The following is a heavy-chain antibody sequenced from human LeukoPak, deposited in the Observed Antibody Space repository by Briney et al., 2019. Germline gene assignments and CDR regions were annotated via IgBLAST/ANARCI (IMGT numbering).Heavy chain of an antibody. J-gene: IGHJ6*03. CDR1: GGSFSGYY. Sequence: SETLSLTCAVYGGSFSGYYWSWIRQPPGKGLEWIGEINHSGSTNYNPSLKSRVTISVDTSKNQFSLKLSSVTAADTAVYYCARRWRIPPSFYMDVWGKGTTVTISS. CDR3: ARRWRIPPSFYMDV. D-gene: IGHD2-21*01. CDR2: INHSGST. V-gene: IGHV4-34*01.